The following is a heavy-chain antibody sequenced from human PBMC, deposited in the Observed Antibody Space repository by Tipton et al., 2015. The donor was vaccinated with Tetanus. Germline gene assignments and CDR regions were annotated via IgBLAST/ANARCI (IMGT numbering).Heavy chain of an antibody. J-gene: IGHJ2*01. D-gene: IGHD1-26*01. CDR1: GYRFTDYW. V-gene: IGHV5-51*01. CDR3: ARRRSAILSGGYHWYFDI. CDR2: ISPGDSDT. Sequence: QSGAEVRKPGDSLKISCKGSGYRFTDYWIGWVRQMPGQGLEWMGSISPGDSDTRYNPSFQGPVTMSADKSITTAYLQWSSLKASDTAMYFCARRRSAILSGGYHWYFDIWGRGTVVIVTS.